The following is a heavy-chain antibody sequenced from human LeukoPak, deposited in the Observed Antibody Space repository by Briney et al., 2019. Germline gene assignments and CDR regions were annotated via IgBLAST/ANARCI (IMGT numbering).Heavy chain of an antibody. CDR2: IYSGGST. Sequence: GGSLRLSCAASGFSVSSNYMSWVRQAPGKGLEWVSVIYSGGSTYYADSVKGRFTISRDNSKNTLYLQMNSLRAEDTAVYYCARDLRGGYNAFDIWGQGTMVTVSS. CDR3: ARDLRGGYNAFDI. V-gene: IGHV3-53*01. J-gene: IGHJ3*02. D-gene: IGHD5-12*01. CDR1: GFSVSSNY.